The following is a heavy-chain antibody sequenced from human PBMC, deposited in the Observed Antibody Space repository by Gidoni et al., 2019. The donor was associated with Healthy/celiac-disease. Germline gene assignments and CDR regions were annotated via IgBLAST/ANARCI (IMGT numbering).Heavy chain of an antibody. V-gene: IGHV4-59*01. D-gene: IGHD5-18*01. Sequence: QVQLQESGPGLVKPSETLSLTCPVSGGSISSYYWSWIRQPPGKGLGWIGYIYYSGSTNYNPSLKSRVTISVDTSKNQFSLKLSSVTAADTAVYYCARGAIKSSSSEIGYSYGYSYGMDVWGQGTTVTVSS. CDR1: GGSISSYY. CDR3: ARGAIKSSSSEIGYSYGYSYGMDV. J-gene: IGHJ6*02. CDR2: IYYSGST.